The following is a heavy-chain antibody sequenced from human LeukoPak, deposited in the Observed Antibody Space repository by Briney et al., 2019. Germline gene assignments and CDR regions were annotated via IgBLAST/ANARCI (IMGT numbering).Heavy chain of an antibody. CDR2: ISSSSSYI. J-gene: IGHJ1*01. Sequence: PGGSLRLSCAASGVTFSSYSMNWVRQAPGKGLEWVSSISSSSSYIYYADSVKGRFTISRDNAKNSLYLQMNSLRAEDTAVYYCARTPPVVDTAQDLQHWGQGTLVTVSS. CDR1: GVTFSSYS. V-gene: IGHV3-21*01. D-gene: IGHD5-18*01. CDR3: ARTPPVVDTAQDLQH.